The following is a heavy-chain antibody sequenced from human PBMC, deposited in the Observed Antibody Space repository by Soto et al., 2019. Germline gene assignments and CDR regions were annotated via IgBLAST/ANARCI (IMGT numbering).Heavy chain of an antibody. Sequence: EVQLVESGGCLVNPGGSLRLSCTASGFSISAYSLQWVRQVPGKGLEWVSYISSGSTSIYYADSVKGRFTISRDNAENSLFLQTNSLSDEDTAVYYCAACRPPSPYDWFYAMDVW. D-gene: IGHD3-9*01. CDR1: GFSISAYS. J-gene: IGHJ6*01. CDR3: AACRPPSPYDWFYAMDV. V-gene: IGHV3-48*02. CDR2: ISSGSTSI.